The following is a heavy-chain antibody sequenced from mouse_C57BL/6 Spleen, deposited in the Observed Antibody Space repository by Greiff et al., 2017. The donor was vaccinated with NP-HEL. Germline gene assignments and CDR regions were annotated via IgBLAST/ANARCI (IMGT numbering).Heavy chain of an antibody. CDR3: ARDRPLYFDY. J-gene: IGHJ2*01. V-gene: IGHV5-4*01. CDR2: ISDGGSYT. Sequence: EVHLVESGGGLVKPGGSLKLSCAASGFTFSSYAMSWVRQTPEKRLEWVATISDGGSYTYYPDNVKGRFTISRDNAKNNLYLQMSHLKSEDTAMYYCARDRPLYFDYWGQGTTLTVSS. CDR1: GFTFSSYA.